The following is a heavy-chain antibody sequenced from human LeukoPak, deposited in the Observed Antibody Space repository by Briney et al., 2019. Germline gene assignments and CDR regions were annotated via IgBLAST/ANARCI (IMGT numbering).Heavy chain of an antibody. CDR2: IYHSGIT. CDR1: GYSISSGYY. CDR3: AVGYCSSTSCYREYFQH. D-gene: IGHD2-2*02. Sequence: SETLSLTCAVSGYSISSGYYWGWIRQPPGKGLEWIGTIYHSGITYYNQSLKSRVTISVDTSKHQFSLKLRSVTAADTAVYYCAVGYCSSTSCYREYFQHWRQGTLVTVSS. J-gene: IGHJ1*01. V-gene: IGHV4-38-2*01.